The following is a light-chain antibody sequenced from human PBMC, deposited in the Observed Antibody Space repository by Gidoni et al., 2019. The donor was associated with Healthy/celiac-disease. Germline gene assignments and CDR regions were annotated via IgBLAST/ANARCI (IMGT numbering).Light chain of an antibody. CDR3: QQRSNWPPLT. Sequence: EIVSTQSPATLSLSPGERAILSCRASQSVSSYLAWYQQKPGQAPRLLIYDASTRATGIPARFSGSGSGTDFTLTISSLEPEDFAVYYCQQRSNWPPLTFGEGTKVEIK. J-gene: IGKJ4*01. CDR1: QSVSSY. V-gene: IGKV3-11*01. CDR2: DAS.